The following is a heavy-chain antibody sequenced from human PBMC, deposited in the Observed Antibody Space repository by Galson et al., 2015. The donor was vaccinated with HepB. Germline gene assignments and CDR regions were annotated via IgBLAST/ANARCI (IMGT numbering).Heavy chain of an antibody. V-gene: IGHV3-30*04. D-gene: IGHD3-16*01. Sequence: SCKASGGTFSSYAISWVRQAPGKGLEWVAVISYDGSNKYYADSVKGRFTISRDNSKNTLYLQMNSLRAEDTAVYYCAKGPLGGYYFDYWGQGTLVTVSS. J-gene: IGHJ4*02. CDR3: AKGPLGGYYFDY. CDR2: ISYDGSNK. CDR1: GGTFSSYA.